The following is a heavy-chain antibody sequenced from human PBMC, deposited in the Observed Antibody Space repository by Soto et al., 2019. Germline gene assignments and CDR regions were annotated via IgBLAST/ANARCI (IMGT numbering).Heavy chain of an antibody. J-gene: IGHJ4*02. Sequence: EVQVLESGGGLAHPGGSLRLSCAASGFIFSSHAMSWVRQAPGKGLDWVSTITSGGGGTYYADSVKRRFTISRDNSKNTVFLQMNSLRAEDTAVYYCAKDLLWGNFEYWGQGTLVTVSS. V-gene: IGHV3-23*01. CDR3: AKDLLWGNFEY. CDR1: GFIFSSHA. CDR2: ITSGGGGT. D-gene: IGHD3-16*01.